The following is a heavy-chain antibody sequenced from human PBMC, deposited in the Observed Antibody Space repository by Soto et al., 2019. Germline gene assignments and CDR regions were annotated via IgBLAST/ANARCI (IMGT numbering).Heavy chain of an antibody. V-gene: IGHV3-30*18. Sequence: GGSLRLSCAASGFTFSSYGMHWVRQAPGKGLEWVAVISYDGSNKYYADSVKGRFTISRDNSKNTLYLQMNSLRAEDTAVYYCAKDGYPLAEEDYYYYYMDVWGKGTTVTVSS. CDR1: GFTFSSYG. CDR3: AKDGYPLAEEDYYYYYMDV. D-gene: IGHD6-13*01. CDR2: ISYDGSNK. J-gene: IGHJ6*03.